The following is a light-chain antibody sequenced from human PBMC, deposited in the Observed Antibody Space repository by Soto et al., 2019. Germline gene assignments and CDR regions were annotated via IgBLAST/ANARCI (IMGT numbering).Light chain of an antibody. CDR1: QGISNY. CDR2: DAS. J-gene: IGKJ4*01. V-gene: IGKV1-33*01. Sequence: DIQMTQSPSSLSASVGDRVTITCQASQGISNYLNWYQQKPGKAPKLLIYDASNLETGVPSRFSGSGSGTDFTFTISSLQSEDIATYYCQQYDNLPLTFGGGTKVDIK. CDR3: QQYDNLPLT.